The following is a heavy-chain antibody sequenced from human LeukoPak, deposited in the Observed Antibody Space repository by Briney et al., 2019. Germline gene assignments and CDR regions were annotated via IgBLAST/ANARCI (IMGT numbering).Heavy chain of an antibody. J-gene: IGHJ5*02. D-gene: IGHD3-10*01. Sequence: SETLSLTCTVSGGSISSYYWSWIRQPAGKGLEWIGRIYTSGSTNYNPSLESRVTMSVDTSKNQFSLKLSSVTAADTAVYYCARDPRYYGSGSYHNWFDPWGQGTLVTVSS. CDR3: ARDPRYYGSGSYHNWFDP. CDR2: IYTSGST. V-gene: IGHV4-4*07. CDR1: GGSISSYY.